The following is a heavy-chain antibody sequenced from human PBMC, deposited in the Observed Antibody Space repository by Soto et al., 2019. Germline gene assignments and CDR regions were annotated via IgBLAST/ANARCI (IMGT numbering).Heavy chain of an antibody. CDR1: GGSISSYY. Sequence: SSETLSLTCTVSGGSISSYYWSWIRQPPGKGLEWIGYIYYSGSTNYNPSLKSRVTISVDTSKNQFSLKLSSVTAADTAVYYCARSATSSSWYGGRAFDIGGQGTMVAVS. D-gene: IGHD6-13*01. CDR2: IYYSGST. CDR3: ARSATSSSWYGGRAFDI. J-gene: IGHJ3*02. V-gene: IGHV4-59*01.